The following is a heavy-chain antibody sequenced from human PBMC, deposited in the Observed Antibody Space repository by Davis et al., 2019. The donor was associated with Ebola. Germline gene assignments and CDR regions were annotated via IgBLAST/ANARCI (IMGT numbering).Heavy chain of an antibody. CDR3: TRGNWNYPN. CDR1: GFTFSSYG. Sequence: PGGSLRLSCAASGFTFSSYGMNWVRQAPGKGLDWVSDISGGGVTTTYADSVRGRFTISRDNGGNTLFLQMNSLRAEDSAMYYCTRGNWNYPNWGQGTLVTVSS. D-gene: IGHD1-7*01. J-gene: IGHJ4*02. CDR2: ISGGGVTT. V-gene: IGHV3-23*01.